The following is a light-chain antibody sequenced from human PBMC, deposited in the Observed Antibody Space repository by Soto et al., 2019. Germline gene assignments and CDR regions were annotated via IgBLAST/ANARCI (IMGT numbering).Light chain of an antibody. CDR3: QQSYDTPRT. V-gene: IGKV1-39*01. J-gene: IGKJ1*01. CDR2: AAY. Sequence: DIQMTQSPSSLSASVGDRVTITCRASQGIGTYLNWYQQRPGQAPKLLIYAAYNLQSGVPSRFSGSGSGTDFTLTINGLQDEDFATYSCQQSYDTPRTFGPGTKVEVK. CDR1: QGIGTY.